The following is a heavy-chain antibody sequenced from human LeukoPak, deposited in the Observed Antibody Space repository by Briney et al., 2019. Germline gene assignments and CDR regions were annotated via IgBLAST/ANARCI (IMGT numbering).Heavy chain of an antibody. D-gene: IGHD3-22*01. V-gene: IGHV4-39*07. J-gene: IGHJ4*02. CDR3: ARGPLSLTYYYDSSGFDY. CDR2: INHSGST. CDR1: GGSIRSSYYY. Sequence: SETLSLTCTVSGGSIRSSYYYWGWIRQPPGKGLEWIGEINHSGSTNYNPSLKSRVTISVDTSKNQFSLKLSSVTAADTAVYYCARGPLSLTYYYDSSGFDYWGQGTLVTVSS.